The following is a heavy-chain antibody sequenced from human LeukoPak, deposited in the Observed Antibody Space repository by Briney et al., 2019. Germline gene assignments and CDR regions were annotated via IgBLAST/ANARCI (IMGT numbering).Heavy chain of an antibody. CDR1: GFTFSSYA. Sequence: GGSLRLSCAASGFTFSSYAMSWVRQAPGKGLEWVSAISGSGGSTYYADSVKGRFTISRYNSKNTLYLQMNSLRAEDTAVYYCAKSVVMVVAVREFDYWGQGTLVTVSS. V-gene: IGHV3-23*01. CDR2: ISGSGGST. CDR3: AKSVVMVVAVREFDY. J-gene: IGHJ4*02. D-gene: IGHD2-15*01.